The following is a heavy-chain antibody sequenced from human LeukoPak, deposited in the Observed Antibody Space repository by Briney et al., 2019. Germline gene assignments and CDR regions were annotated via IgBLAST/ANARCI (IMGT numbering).Heavy chain of an antibody. CDR3: ARFAEVYYYVDV. V-gene: IGHV3-23*01. D-gene: IGHD2-21*01. CDR2: ISVSGNT. CDR1: GFTLSSYA. J-gene: IGHJ6*03. Sequence: PGGSLRLSCAASGFTLSSYAMSWVRQGPGKGLEWVSAISVSGNTYHADSVKGRFTISRDDAKKSVYLQMDSLRAEDTAVYYCARFAEVYYYVDVWGTGTTVTVSS.